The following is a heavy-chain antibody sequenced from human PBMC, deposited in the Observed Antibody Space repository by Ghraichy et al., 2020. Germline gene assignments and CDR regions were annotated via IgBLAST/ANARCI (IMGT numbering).Heavy chain of an antibody. Sequence: GGSLRLSCAASGFTFNTYAMSWVRQAPGKGLEWVSGISGSSGSTYYADSVKGRFSISRDNSKNTLYLEMNSLRADDSAVYYCARAPTVVLSPATSLDYWGQGTLVSVSS. J-gene: IGHJ4*02. CDR2: ISGSSGST. D-gene: IGHD2-15*01. V-gene: IGHV3-23*01. CDR1: GFTFNTYA. CDR3: ARAPTVVLSPATSLDY.